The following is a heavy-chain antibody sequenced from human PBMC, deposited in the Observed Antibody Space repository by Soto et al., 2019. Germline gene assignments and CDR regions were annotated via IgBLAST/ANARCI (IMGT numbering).Heavy chain of an antibody. D-gene: IGHD3-3*01. J-gene: IGHJ6*02. CDR3: ARDRRYYDFWSALHYYGIDV. CDR2: ISYDGSNK. Sequence: QVQLVESGGGVVQPGRSLRLSCAASGFTFSSYAMHWVRQAPGKGLEWVAVISYDGSNKYYADSVKGRFTISRDNSKNTLYLQMNSLRAEDTAVYYCARDRRYYDFWSALHYYGIDVWGQGTTVTVSS. CDR1: GFTFSSYA. V-gene: IGHV3-30-3*01.